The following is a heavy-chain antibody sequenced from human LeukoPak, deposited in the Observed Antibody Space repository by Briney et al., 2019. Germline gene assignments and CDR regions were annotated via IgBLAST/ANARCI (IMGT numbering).Heavy chain of an antibody. CDR1: GGSINSNF. J-gene: IGHJ6*03. CDR3: ARDVQKGYCSSTSCYMVYYYYYMDV. CDR2: MFYSGST. V-gene: IGHV4-59*01. Sequence: SETLSLTCTVSGGSINSNFWGWIRQPPGKGLEWIGYMFYSGSTNYNPSLERRVTISVDTSKNQFSLKLSSVTAADTAVYYCARDVQKGYCSSTSCYMVYYYYYMDVWGKGTTVTVSS. D-gene: IGHD2-2*02.